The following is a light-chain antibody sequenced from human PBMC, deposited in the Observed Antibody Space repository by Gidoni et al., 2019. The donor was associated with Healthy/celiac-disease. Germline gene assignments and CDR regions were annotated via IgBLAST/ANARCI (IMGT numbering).Light chain of an antibody. CDR2: DAS. J-gene: IGKJ5*01. Sequence: EIVLTPSPATLSLSPGERATLPCTASQSVSSYLAWYQQKPGQAPRPLIYDASNRATGIPARFSGSGSGTDFTLTISSLEPEDFAVYYCQQRSNWVTFGQGTRLEIK. V-gene: IGKV3-11*01. CDR3: QQRSNWVT. CDR1: QSVSSY.